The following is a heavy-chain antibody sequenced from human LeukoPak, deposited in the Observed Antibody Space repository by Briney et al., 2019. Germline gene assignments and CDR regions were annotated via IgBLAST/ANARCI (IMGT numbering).Heavy chain of an antibody. D-gene: IGHD3-22*01. CDR2: IRSSGSTI. Sequence: QPGGSLRLSCAASGFIFSSHEMNWVRQAPGKGLEWVSYIRSSGSTIYYADSVKGRFTTSRDNARNSLYLQMNSLRAEDTAVYYCARDPNHYDNFFDYWGQGILVTVSS. J-gene: IGHJ4*02. V-gene: IGHV3-48*03. CDR3: ARDPNHYDNFFDY. CDR1: GFIFSSHE.